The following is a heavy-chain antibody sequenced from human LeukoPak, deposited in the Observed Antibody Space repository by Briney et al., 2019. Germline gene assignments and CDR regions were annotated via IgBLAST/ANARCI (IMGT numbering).Heavy chain of an antibody. D-gene: IGHD3-10*01. Sequence: GGSLRLSCAASGFTFSSYWMSWVRQAPGKGLEWVANIKQDGSEKYYVDSVKGRFTISRDNAKNPLYLQMNSLRAEDTAVYYCARAEGGWFGELLASLYYYYYMDVWGKGTTVTISS. CDR3: ARAEGGWFGELLASLYYYYYMDV. CDR1: GFTFSSYW. CDR2: IKQDGSEK. J-gene: IGHJ6*03. V-gene: IGHV3-7*01.